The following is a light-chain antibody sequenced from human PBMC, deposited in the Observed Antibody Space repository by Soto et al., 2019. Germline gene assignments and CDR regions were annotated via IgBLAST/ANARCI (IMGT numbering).Light chain of an antibody. J-gene: IGKJ5*01. Sequence: PGTLSLSPGERATLSCRASQSIASHLAWYQQKPGQAPRLLIHDASSRATGIPARFSGSGSGTDFTLTISSLEPGDFAVYYCQQRNNWPPSITFGPGTRLEIK. CDR2: DAS. V-gene: IGKV3-11*01. CDR3: QQRNNWPPSIT. CDR1: QSIASH.